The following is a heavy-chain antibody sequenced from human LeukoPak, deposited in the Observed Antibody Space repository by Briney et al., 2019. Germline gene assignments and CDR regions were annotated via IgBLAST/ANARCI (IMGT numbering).Heavy chain of an antibody. Sequence: ASVKVSCNASGYTFTSYDINWVRQATGQGLEWMGWMNPNSGNTGYAQKFQGRVTITRNTSISTAFMELSSLRSEDTAVYYCARAVAGGYFDYWGQGTLVTVSS. D-gene: IGHD3-10*01. V-gene: IGHV1-8*03. CDR1: GYTFTSYD. CDR3: ARAVAGGYFDY. J-gene: IGHJ4*02. CDR2: MNPNSGNT.